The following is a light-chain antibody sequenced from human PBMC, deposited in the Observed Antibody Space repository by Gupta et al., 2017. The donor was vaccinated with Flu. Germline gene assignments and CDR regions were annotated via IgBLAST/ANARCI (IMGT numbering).Light chain of an antibody. CDR3: QHRISSPRT. J-gene: IGKJ1*01. V-gene: IGKV1-9*01. CDR1: QGISSS. CDR2: AAS. Sequence: DIQLNQSPSFLSASVGDRVTITFRASQGISSSLAWYQQKPGKAPKLLIYAASPLQSGVPSRFSGSGSGTEFTLTISSRQPEDFATYYCQHRISSPRTFGQGTKVEIK.